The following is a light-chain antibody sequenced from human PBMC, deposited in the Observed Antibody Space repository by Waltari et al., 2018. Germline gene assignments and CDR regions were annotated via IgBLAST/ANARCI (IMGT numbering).Light chain of an antibody. CDR3: QQRSGGPT. CDR1: QSSSSY. J-gene: IGKJ1*01. V-gene: IGKV3-11*01. Sequence: EVVLTQSPATLSLSPGERAILSCRASQSSSSYLEWYQQKPGQAPRLLIYGASNRAPGIPARFSGSGSGTDFTLTISSLEPEDFAVYYCQQRSGGPTFGQGTKVEIK. CDR2: GAS.